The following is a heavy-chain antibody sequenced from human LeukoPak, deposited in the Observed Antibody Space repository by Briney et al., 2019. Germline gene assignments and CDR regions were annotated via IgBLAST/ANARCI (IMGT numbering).Heavy chain of an antibody. D-gene: IGHD3-22*01. CDR1: GGSISSGGYY. Sequence: SQTLSLTCTVSGGSISSGGYYWSWIRQHPGTGLEWIGYIYYSGSTYYNPSLKSRVTISVDTSKNQFSLKLSSVTAADTAVYYCARERYYYDSSGYLNYYYYYGMDVWGQGTTVTVSS. V-gene: IGHV4-31*03. CDR3: ARERYYYDSSGYLNYYYYYGMDV. CDR2: IYYSGST. J-gene: IGHJ6*02.